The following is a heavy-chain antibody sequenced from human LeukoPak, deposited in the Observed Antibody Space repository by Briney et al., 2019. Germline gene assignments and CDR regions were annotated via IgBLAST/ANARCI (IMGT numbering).Heavy chain of an antibody. CDR3: ARSRSSSWYHMDV. V-gene: IGHV4-59*01. CDR2: IYYSGST. CDR1: GGSISSYY. Sequence: SETLSLTCTVSGGSISSYYWSWIRQPPGKGLEWIGYIYYSGSTNYNPSLKSRVTISVDTSKNQFSLKLSSVTAADTAVYYCARSRSSSWYHMDVWGKGTTVTVS. J-gene: IGHJ6*03. D-gene: IGHD6-13*01.